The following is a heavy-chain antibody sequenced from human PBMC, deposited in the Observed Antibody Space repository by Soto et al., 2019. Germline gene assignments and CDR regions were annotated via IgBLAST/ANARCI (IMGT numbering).Heavy chain of an antibody. J-gene: IGHJ6*03. CDR1: GFTFSSYY. CDR2: INSDGSIA. D-gene: IGHD4-17*01. CDR3: ARDVIPNDYGGGYYRDD. Sequence: EVQLVESGGGLVQPGGSLRLSCAASGFTFSSYYAHWVRQAPGKGLVWVSRINSDGSIADYADSVKGRFTISRDNAKNTIYPQMNSLRAEDTAVYYCARDVIPNDYGGGYYRDDWGKGTTVTVSS. V-gene: IGHV3-74*01.